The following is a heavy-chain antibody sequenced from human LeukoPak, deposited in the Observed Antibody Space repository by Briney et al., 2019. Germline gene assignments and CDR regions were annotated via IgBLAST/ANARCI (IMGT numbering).Heavy chain of an antibody. Sequence: SGGSLRLSCAASGFTFSSYGMHWVRQAPGKGLEWVAVIWYDGSNKYYADSVKGRFTISRDNSKNTLYLQMNSLRAEDTAIYYCATGYYGSGKDYYYGMDVRGQGTTVTVSS. CDR2: IWYDGSNK. CDR1: GFTFSSYG. V-gene: IGHV3-33*01. CDR3: ATGYYGSGKDYYYGMDV. D-gene: IGHD3-10*01. J-gene: IGHJ6*02.